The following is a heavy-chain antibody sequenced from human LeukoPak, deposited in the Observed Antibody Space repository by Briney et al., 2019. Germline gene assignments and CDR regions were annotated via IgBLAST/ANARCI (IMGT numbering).Heavy chain of an antibody. CDR1: GGSFSGYY. D-gene: IGHD2-2*01. V-gene: IGHV4-34*01. CDR3: ARGVSTSRSLNWSDP. J-gene: IGHJ5*02. CDR2: INHSGST. Sequence: SETLSLTCAVYGGSFSGYYWSWIRQPPGKGLEWIGEINHSGSTNYNPSLKSRVTISVDTSKNQFSLKLSSVTAADTAVYYCARGVSTSRSLNWSDPWGQGTLVTVSS.